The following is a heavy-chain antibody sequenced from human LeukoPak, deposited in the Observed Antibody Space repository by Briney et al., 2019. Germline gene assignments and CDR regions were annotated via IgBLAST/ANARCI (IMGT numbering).Heavy chain of an antibody. D-gene: IGHD3-10*01. CDR3: ARTADSGSSDS. V-gene: IGHV4-59*08. CDR1: GGSINSYY. J-gene: IGHJ4*02. CDR2: VFYRGGT. Sequence: SETLSLTCTVSGGSINSYYWSWFRQPPGKGLEWIGYVFYRGGTNYNPSLKSRLTISVDTSKDQFSLKLTSVTAADTAVYYCARTADSGSSDSWGQGTLVTVSS.